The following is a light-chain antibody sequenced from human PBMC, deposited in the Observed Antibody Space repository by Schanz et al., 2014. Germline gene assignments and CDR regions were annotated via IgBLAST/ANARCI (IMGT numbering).Light chain of an antibody. J-gene: IGLJ3*02. CDR1: NTDVGSTYL. CDR2: GGS. CDR3: SSYTGSSTWV. V-gene: IGLV2-14*02. Sequence: QSALTQPASVSASPGQSITISCTGTNTDVGSTYLVSWYQQHPGEAPKLLILGGSIRPSGISDRFSGSKSGNTASLTVSGLQAEDEADYYCSSYTGSSTWVFGGGTKLTVL.